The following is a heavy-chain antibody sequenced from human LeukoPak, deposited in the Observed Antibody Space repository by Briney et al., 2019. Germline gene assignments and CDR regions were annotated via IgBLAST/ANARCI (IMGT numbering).Heavy chain of an antibody. J-gene: IGHJ4*02. CDR1: GYTFTGYY. D-gene: IGHD4-11*01. CDR2: INPNSGGT. CDR3: ARDLDSNGGAASDY. Sequence: ASVKVSCKASGYTFTGYYMHWVRQAPGQGLEWMGWINPNSGGTSYAQKFQGRVTMTRDTSISTAYMELSRLRSDDTAVYYCARDLDSNGGAASDYWGQGTLVTVSS. V-gene: IGHV1-2*02.